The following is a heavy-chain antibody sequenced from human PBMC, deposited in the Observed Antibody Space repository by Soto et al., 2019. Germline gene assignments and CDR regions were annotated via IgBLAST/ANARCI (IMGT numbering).Heavy chain of an antibody. J-gene: IGHJ4*02. D-gene: IGHD3-10*01. CDR1: GFTFSSYA. Sequence: EVQLLESGGGLVQPGGSLRLSCAASGFTFSSYAMIWVRQAPGKGLEWVSAISGRGGSTYYADSVKGRFTISRDTSKNTLYLQMNSLRAEDTDVNYGAKDHLHGGKNYYDYWGQGTLVTVSS. V-gene: IGHV3-23*01. CDR3: AKDHLHGGKNYYDY. CDR2: ISGRGGST.